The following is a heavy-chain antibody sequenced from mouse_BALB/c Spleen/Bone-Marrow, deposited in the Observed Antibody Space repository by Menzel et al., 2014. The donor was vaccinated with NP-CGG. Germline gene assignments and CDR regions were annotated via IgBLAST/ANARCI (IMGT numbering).Heavy chain of an antibody. CDR2: IRNKAKGYTT. CDR3: ARDENVGIYWYFDV. V-gene: IGHV7-3*02. J-gene: IGHJ1*01. Sequence: VQLQQSGGGLVQPGGSLRLSCATSGFTFTDYYMSWVRQPPGKALEWLGFIRNKAKGYTTDYSASVKGRFTISRDNSQSISYLQMNTLRAEDSATYYCARDENVGIYWYFDVWGAGTTVTVSS. CDR1: GFTFTDYY.